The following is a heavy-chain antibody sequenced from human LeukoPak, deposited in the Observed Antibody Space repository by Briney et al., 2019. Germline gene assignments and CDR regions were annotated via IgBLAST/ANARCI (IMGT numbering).Heavy chain of an antibody. Sequence: GGSLRLSCAASGFTFSSYSMNWVRQAPGTGLEWVSSISSSSSYIYYADSVRGRFTISRDNAKNSLYLQMNSLRAEDTAVYYCARDGEGSSTSSDYWGQGTLVTVSS. V-gene: IGHV3-21*01. CDR1: GFTFSSYS. CDR2: ISSSSSYI. D-gene: IGHD2-2*01. J-gene: IGHJ4*02. CDR3: ARDGEGSSTSSDY.